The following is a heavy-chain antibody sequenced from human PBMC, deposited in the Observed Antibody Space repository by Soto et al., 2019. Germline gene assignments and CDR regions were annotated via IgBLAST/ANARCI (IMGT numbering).Heavy chain of an antibody. V-gene: IGHV3-23*01. Sequence: EVQLLQSGGGLVQPGGSLRLSCAASGFTFSSYVMSWVRQAPGKGLEWVSTISDSASSTYYTDPVKGRFTISRDNSKNTLDLQMNSLRAEDTAIYYCAKDICAYSSGSCYFDYWGQGTLVTVSS. D-gene: IGHD6-19*01. CDR2: ISDSASST. CDR1: GFTFSSYV. CDR3: AKDICAYSSGSCYFDY. J-gene: IGHJ4*02.